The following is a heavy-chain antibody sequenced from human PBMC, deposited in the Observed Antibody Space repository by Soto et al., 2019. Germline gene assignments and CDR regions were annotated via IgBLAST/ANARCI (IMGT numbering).Heavy chain of an antibody. Sequence: PGGSLRLSCAASGFTFSSYAMSWVRQAPGKGLEWVSAISGSGGSTYYADSVKGRFTISRDNSKNTLYLQMNSLRAEDTAVYYCAKDLIPLTDYYYYYMDVWGKGTTVTVSS. CDR2: ISGSGGST. J-gene: IGHJ6*03. CDR3: AKDLIPLTDYYYYYMDV. V-gene: IGHV3-23*01. CDR1: GFTFSSYA. D-gene: IGHD2-2*02.